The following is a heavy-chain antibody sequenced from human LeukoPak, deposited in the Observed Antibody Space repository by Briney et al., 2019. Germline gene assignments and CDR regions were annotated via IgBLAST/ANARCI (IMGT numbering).Heavy chain of an antibody. Sequence: SETLSLTCAVYGGSFSGYYWSWIRQPPGKGLEWTGEINHSGSTNYNPSLKSRVTISVDTSKNQFSLKLSSVTAADTAVYYCARGDCSSTSCYGYFQHWGQGTLVTVSS. D-gene: IGHD2-2*01. CDR1: GGSFSGYY. CDR3: ARGDCSSTSCYGYFQH. V-gene: IGHV4-34*01. CDR2: INHSGST. J-gene: IGHJ1*01.